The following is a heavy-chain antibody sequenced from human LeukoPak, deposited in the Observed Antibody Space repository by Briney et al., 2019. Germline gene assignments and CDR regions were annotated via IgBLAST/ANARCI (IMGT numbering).Heavy chain of an antibody. J-gene: IGHJ4*02. CDR1: GGSISSYY. V-gene: IGHV4-59*01. CDR2: IYYSGST. D-gene: IGHD3-3*01. CDR3: ARDREWFTFDY. Sequence: PSETLSLTCTVSGGSISSYYWSWIRQPPGKGLEWIGYIYYSGSTNYNPSLKSRVTISVDTSKNQFSLKLSSVTAADTAVYYCARDREWFTFDYWGQGTLVTVSS.